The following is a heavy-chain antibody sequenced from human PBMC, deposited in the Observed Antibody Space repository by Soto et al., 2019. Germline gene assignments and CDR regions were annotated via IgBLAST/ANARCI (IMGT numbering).Heavy chain of an antibody. CDR1: GGSISSGGYY. J-gene: IGHJ4*02. CDR3: AREMNYYDTSGDSYFDS. D-gene: IGHD3-22*01. Sequence: SETLSLTCTVSGGSISSGGYYWSWIRQHPGKGLEWIGYIYYSGSTFYNPSLKSRLTISVDTSKNQFSLRLSSVTAADTAVYYCAREMNYYDTSGDSYFDSWGQGTLVTVSS. CDR2: IYYSGST. V-gene: IGHV4-31*03.